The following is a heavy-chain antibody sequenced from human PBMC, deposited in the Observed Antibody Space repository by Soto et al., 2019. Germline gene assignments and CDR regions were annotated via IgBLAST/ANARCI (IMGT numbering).Heavy chain of an antibody. CDR3: ARGGLWFGESVCLYMDV. CDR1: GGTFSSYA. J-gene: IGHJ6*03. CDR2: IIAIYGNT. Sequence: ASVKVSCKASGGTFSSYAISWVRQAPGQGLEWMGGIIAIYGNTNYAQKLQGRVTMTTDTSTSTAYMELRSLRSDDTAVYYCARGGLWFGESVCLYMDVWCKGPTFTVSS. D-gene: IGHD3-10*01. V-gene: IGHV1-18*01.